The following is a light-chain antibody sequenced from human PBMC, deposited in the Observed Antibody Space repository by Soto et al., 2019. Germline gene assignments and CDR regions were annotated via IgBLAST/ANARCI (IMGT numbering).Light chain of an antibody. V-gene: IGLV2-8*01. CDR2: EVT. J-gene: IGLJ3*02. CDR3: SSYAGSMNLV. Sequence: QSVLTQPPSASGSPGQSVTISCTGTSSDVGAYNYVSWYQQPPGKAPRLIIYEVTTRPSGVPNRFSASKSGNTASLTVSGLQADDEADYYCSSYAGSMNLVFGGGTKLTVL. CDR1: SSDVGAYNY.